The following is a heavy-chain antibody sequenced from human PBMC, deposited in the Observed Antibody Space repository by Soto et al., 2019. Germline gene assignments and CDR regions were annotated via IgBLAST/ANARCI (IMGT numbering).Heavy chain of an antibody. CDR2: ISYDGSNK. CDR3: ARDPLGPHLWRAPADY. CDR1: GFTFSSYA. D-gene: IGHD3-3*02. V-gene: IGHV3-30-3*01. Sequence: QVQLVESGGGVVQPGRSLRLSCAASGFTFSSYAMHWVRQAPGKGLEWVAVISYDGSNKYYADSVKGRFTISRDNSKNTLYLQMNSLRAEDTAVYYCARDPLGPHLWRAPADYWGQGTLGTVSS. J-gene: IGHJ4*02.